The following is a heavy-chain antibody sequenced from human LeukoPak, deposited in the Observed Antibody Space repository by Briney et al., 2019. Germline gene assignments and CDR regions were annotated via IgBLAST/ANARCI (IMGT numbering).Heavy chain of an antibody. CDR2: IDREDGQT. J-gene: IGHJ4*02. CDR1: GYTLSEIS. V-gene: IGHV1-24*01. Sequence: GASVKVSCKVSGYTLSEISMYWVRQAPGKGLEWMGGIDREDGQTIYAQKFQGRVTMTEETSTDTAYMEVSRLTSEDTAFYYCATVGYSYGAFDYWGQGTLVTVSS. D-gene: IGHD5-18*01. CDR3: ATVGYSYGAFDY.